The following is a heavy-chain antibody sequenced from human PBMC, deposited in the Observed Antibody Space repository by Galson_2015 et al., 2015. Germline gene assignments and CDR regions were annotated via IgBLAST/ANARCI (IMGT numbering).Heavy chain of an antibody. D-gene: IGHD4-17*01. V-gene: IGHV3-74*01. Sequence: SLRLSCAASGFMFSGYWVHWVRQVPGKGLVWVSRINGDESRTTYADSVKGRFTISRDTAKNTLYLQMNSLRAEDTAVYYCTRAGLGSYDYGDPGIGLDYWGQGTLVTVSS. J-gene: IGHJ4*02. CDR3: TRAGLGSYDYGDPGIGLDY. CDR2: INGDESRT. CDR1: GFMFSGYW.